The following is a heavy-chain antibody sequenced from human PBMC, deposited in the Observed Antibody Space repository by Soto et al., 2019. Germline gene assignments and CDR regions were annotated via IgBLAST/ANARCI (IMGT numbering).Heavy chain of an antibody. J-gene: IGHJ4*02. D-gene: IGHD1-26*01. CDR2: INHSGST. CDR1: GGSFSGYY. V-gene: IGHV4-34*01. Sequence: SETLSLTCAVYGGSFSGYYWSWIRQPPGKGLEWIGEINHSGSTNYNPSLKSRVTISVDTSKNQFSLKLSSVTAADTAVYYCARGLQWELLWWCPGTLVTVSS. CDR3: ARGLQWELLW.